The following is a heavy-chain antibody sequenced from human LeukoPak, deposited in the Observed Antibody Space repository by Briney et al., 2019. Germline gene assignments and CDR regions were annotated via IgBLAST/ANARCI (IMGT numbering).Heavy chain of an antibody. V-gene: IGHV4-59*01. CDR2: IYYSGST. D-gene: IGHD3-9*01. CDR1: GGSISSYY. CDR3: ARDDYDILTGSHHGFDY. Sequence: PSETLSLTCTVSGGSISSYYWSWTRQPPGKGLEWIGYIYYSGSTNYNPSLKSRVTISVDTSKNQFSLKLSSVTAADTAVYYCARDDYDILTGSHHGFDYWGQGTLVTVSS. J-gene: IGHJ4*02.